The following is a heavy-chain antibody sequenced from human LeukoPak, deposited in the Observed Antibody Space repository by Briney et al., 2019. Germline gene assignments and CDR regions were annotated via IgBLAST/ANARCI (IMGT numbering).Heavy chain of an antibody. V-gene: IGHV3-9*01. CDR3: AKDRVFDAVAGPFDY. D-gene: IGHD6-19*01. J-gene: IGHJ4*02. Sequence: GGSLRLSCAASGFTFDDYAMHWVRQAPGKGLEWGSGISWNSGSIGYADSVKGRFTISRDNAKNSLYLQMNSLRAEDTALYYCAKDRVFDAVAGPFDYWGQGTLVTVSS. CDR2: ISWNSGSI. CDR1: GFTFDDYA.